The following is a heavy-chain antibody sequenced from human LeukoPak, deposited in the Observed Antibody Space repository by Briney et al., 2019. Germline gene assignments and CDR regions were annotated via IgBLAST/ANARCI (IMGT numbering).Heavy chain of an antibody. CDR1: GFTFSSYG. Sequence: GGSLRLSCAASGFTFSSYGMHWVRQAPGKGLEWVAAISNDGSSQYYEDSVKGRFTISRDNSRNTLYLQMNSLRAEDTAVYYCAKHSGDYYYYYGMDVWGQGTTVTVSS. D-gene: IGHD2-21*01. CDR2: ISNDGSSQ. CDR3: AKHSGDYYYYYGMDV. V-gene: IGHV3-30*18. J-gene: IGHJ6*02.